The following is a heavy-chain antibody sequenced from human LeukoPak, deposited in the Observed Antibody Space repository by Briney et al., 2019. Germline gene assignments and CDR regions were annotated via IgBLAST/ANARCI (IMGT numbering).Heavy chain of an antibody. D-gene: IGHD6-13*01. J-gene: IGHJ4*02. CDR2: ISSSSYT. CDR3: ARPIAAADTTFDY. V-gene: IGHV3-11*06. CDR1: GFTFSDYY. Sequence: GGSLRLSCAASGFTFSDYYMSWIRQAPGKGLEWVSYISSSSYTNYADSVKGRLTISRDNAKNSLYLQMNSLRAEDTAVYYCARPIAAADTTFDYWGQGTLVTVSS.